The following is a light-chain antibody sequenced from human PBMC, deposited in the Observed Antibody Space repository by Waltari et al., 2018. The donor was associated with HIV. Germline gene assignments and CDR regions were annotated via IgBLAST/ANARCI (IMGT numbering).Light chain of an antibody. J-gene: IGLJ3*02. Sequence: QTVVTQDPSFSVSPRGTLTLTSDLSSGPLSTRYYPSWYQQTPGQAPRTLIYSTNTRSAGVPDRVSGSILGNKAALTITGAQADDESDYYCVLFMGNGIWVFGGGTKLTVL. CDR2: STN. V-gene: IGLV8-61*01. CDR3: VLFMGNGIWV. CDR1: SGPLSTRYY.